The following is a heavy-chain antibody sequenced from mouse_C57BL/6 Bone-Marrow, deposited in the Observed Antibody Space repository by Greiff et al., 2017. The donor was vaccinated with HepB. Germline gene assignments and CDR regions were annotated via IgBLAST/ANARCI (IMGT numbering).Heavy chain of an antibody. CDR2: IDPSDSET. CDR1: GYTFTSYW. Sequence: QVQLQQPGAELVRPGSSVKLSCKASGYTFTSYWMHWVKQRPIQGLEWIGNIDPSDSETHYNQKFKDKATLTVDKSSSTAYMQLSSLTSEDSAVYYCARCGSSLYYYAMDYWGQGTSVTVSS. D-gene: IGHD1-1*01. J-gene: IGHJ4*01. CDR3: ARCGSSLYYYAMDY. V-gene: IGHV1-52*01.